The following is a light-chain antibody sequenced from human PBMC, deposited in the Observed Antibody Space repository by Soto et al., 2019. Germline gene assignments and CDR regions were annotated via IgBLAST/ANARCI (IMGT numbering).Light chain of an antibody. CDR2: DVS. V-gene: IGLV2-14*01. J-gene: IGLJ1*01. CDR1: SSDVGGYNY. Sequence: QSVLTQPASVSGSPGQSITISCTGTSSDVGGYNYVSWYQQHPGKAPKLMISDVSNRPSGVSNRFSGSKSGNTASLTISGLQTEDEADYYCSLYTTSSTYVFGTGTKVTVL. CDR3: SLYTTSSTYV.